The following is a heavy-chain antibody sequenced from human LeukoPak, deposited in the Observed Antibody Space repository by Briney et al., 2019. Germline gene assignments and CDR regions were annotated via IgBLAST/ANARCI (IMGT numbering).Heavy chain of an antibody. V-gene: IGHV3-7*01. CDR1: GLTFSTYW. CDR2: INQNGREK. D-gene: IGHD3-16*01. Sequence: GGSLRLSCEVSGLTFSTYWMTWVRQAPGKGLEWVASINQNGREKYYVDSVKGRFTISRDNAKDSLYLQMNSLRDEDTAVYYCARSLGDDWGQGTLVTVSS. CDR3: ARSLGDD. J-gene: IGHJ4*02.